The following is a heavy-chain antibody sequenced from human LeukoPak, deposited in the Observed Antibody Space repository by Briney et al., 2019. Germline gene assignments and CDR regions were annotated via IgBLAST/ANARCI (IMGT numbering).Heavy chain of an antibody. V-gene: IGHV3-7*03. D-gene: IGHD2-2*01. CDR1: GFTFSSYW. CDR3: ARKLGYCTGASCYVDY. CDR2: IKQDGSEI. J-gene: IGHJ4*02. Sequence: GGSLRLSCAASGFTFSSYWMSWVRQAPGKGLEWVAHIKQDGSEIHFVDSVKGRFTISRDNAKSSLFLQMNSLRVDDTAVYYCARKLGYCTGASCYVDYWGQGTLVTVSS.